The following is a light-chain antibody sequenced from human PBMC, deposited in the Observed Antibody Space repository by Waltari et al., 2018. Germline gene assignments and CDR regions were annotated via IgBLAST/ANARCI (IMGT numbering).Light chain of an antibody. CDR2: WAS. J-gene: IGKJ2*01. CDR1: KKVFYNSNDKNY. V-gene: IGKV4-1*01. Sequence: THSHDPLLVSLGGRATINGNSSKKVFYNSNDKNYLVWYQKKSGQPPKLLIYWASTRESGVPDRFSGSRSGTEFTLTISNLQAEDVAVYYCQQYFTTPPTFGHGTKLEIK. CDR3: QQYFTTPPT.